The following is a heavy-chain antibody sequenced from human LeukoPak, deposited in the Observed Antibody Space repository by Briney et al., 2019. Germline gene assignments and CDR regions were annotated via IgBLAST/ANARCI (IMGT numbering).Heavy chain of an antibody. Sequence: GGSLTLSCAASSFIFGNYWMSWVRQAPGTGLEWVANIKQDGSQKYVVDSLKDRFTISRDNAKNSLYLQMNNLRAEDTAIYYCATSPVRHYQTDYWGQGTLVTVSS. J-gene: IGHJ4*02. CDR1: SFIFGNYW. D-gene: IGHD3-10*01. V-gene: IGHV3-7*05. CDR2: IKQDGSQK. CDR3: ATSPVRHYQTDY.